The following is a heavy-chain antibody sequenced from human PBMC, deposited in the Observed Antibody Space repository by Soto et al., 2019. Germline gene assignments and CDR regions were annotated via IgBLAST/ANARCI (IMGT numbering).Heavy chain of an antibody. V-gene: IGHV5-10-1*01. J-gene: IGHJ6*02. CDR2: IDPSDSYT. Sequence: GESLKISCKGSGYSFTSYWISWVRQMPGKGLEWMGRIDPSDSYTNYSPSFQGHVTISADKSISTAYLQWSSLKASDTAMYYCARHGTYYDILTGYHYYYGMDVWGQGTTVTV. D-gene: IGHD3-9*01. CDR3: ARHGTYYDILTGYHYYYGMDV. CDR1: GYSFTSYW.